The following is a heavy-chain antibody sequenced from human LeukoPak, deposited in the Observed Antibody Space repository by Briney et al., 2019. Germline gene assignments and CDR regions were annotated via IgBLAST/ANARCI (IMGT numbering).Heavy chain of an antibody. CDR3: ARARYNWFDP. CDR1: GGSISSYY. J-gene: IGHJ5*02. Sequence: PSETLSLTCTVSGGSISSYYWSWIRQPPGKGLEWIGYIYYSGSTNYNPSPKSRVTISVDTSKNQFSLDLSSVTAADTAVYYCARARYNWFDPWGQGTLVTVSS. CDR2: IYYSGST. V-gene: IGHV4-59*01.